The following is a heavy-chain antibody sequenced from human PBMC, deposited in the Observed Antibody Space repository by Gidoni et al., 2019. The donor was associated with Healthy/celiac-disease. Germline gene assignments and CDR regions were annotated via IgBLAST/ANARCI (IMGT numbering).Heavy chain of an antibody. CDR3: ARIAAAGSNFDY. V-gene: IGHV1-69*04. Sequence: QVQLVQSGAEVKKPGSSVKVSCKASVGPFSSYAISWVRQAPGQGLEWMGRIIPILGIANYAQKFQGRVKITADKSTSTAYMELSSLRSEDTAVYYCARIAAAGSNFDYWGQGTLVTVSS. CDR2: IIPILGIA. D-gene: IGHD6-13*01. CDR1: VGPFSSYA. J-gene: IGHJ4*02.